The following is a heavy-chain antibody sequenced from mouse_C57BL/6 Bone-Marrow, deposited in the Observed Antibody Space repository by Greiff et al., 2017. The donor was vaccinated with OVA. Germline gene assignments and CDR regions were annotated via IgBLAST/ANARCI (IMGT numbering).Heavy chain of an antibody. V-gene: IGHV1-37*01. J-gene: IGHJ1*03. CDR1: GYSFTGYF. CDR3: ARDYYGSSYVGYWYFDV. CDR2: INPYNGDT. D-gene: IGHD1-1*01. Sequence: VQLKESGPELVKPGASVKISCKASGYSFTGYFMNWVKQSHGKSLEWIGRINPYNGDTFYNQKFKGKATLTVDKSSSTAHMELLSLTSEDFAVYYCARDYYGSSYVGYWYFDVWGTGTTVTVSS.